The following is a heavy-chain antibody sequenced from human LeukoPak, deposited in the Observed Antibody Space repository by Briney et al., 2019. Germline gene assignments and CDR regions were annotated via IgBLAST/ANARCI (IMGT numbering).Heavy chain of an antibody. CDR1: GYTLTELS. CDR2: FDPEDGET. CDR3: ARGGSSSWYENPVRYYYYYMDV. J-gene: IGHJ6*03. D-gene: IGHD6-13*01. V-gene: IGHV1-24*01. Sequence: ASVKVSCKVSGYTLTELSMHWVRQAPGKGLEWMGGFDPEDGETIYAQKFQGRVTITRNTSISTAYMELSSLRSEDTAVYYCARGGSSSWYENPVRYYYYYMDVWGKGTTVTVSS.